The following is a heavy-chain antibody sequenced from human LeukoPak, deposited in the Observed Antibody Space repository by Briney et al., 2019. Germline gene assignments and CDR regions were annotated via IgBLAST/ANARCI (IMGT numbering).Heavy chain of an antibody. D-gene: IGHD1-26*01. V-gene: IGHV1-69*01. CDR1: GGTFSSYA. CDR3: ARAPYSGSYCFGY. CDR2: IIPIFGTA. J-gene: IGHJ4*02. Sequence: GSSVKVSCTASGGTFSSYAISWVRQAPGQGLEWMGGIIPIFGTANYAQKFQGRVTITADESTSTAYMELSSLRSEDTAVYYCARAPYSGSYCFGYWGQGTLVTVSS.